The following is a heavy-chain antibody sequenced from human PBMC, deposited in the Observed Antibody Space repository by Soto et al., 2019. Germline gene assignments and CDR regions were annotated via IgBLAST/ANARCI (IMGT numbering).Heavy chain of an antibody. D-gene: IGHD6-19*01. CDR2: INAGNGNT. Sequence: QVQLVQSGAEEKKPGASVKVSCKASGYTFTGYAMHWVRQAPGQRLEWMGWINAGNGNTKYSQKFQGRVTITRDTSASTAYMELSSLRSEDTAVYYCARAVAVPPDFDYWGQGTLVTVSS. CDR1: GYTFTGYA. V-gene: IGHV1-3*05. J-gene: IGHJ4*02. CDR3: ARAVAVPPDFDY.